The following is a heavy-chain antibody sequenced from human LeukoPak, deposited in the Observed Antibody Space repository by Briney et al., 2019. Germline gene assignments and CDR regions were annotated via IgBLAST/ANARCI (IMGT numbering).Heavy chain of an antibody. CDR2: ISSSSSTI. CDR3: ARYYYGSGSYRDYFDY. Sequence: PGGSLRLSCAASGFTFSSYSMNWVRQAPGKGLEWVSYISSSSSTIYYADSVKGRFTISRDNAKNSLYLQMNSLRAEDTAVYYCARYYYGSGSYRDYFDYWGQGTLVTVSS. J-gene: IGHJ4*02. CDR1: GFTFSSYS. V-gene: IGHV3-48*01. D-gene: IGHD3-10*01.